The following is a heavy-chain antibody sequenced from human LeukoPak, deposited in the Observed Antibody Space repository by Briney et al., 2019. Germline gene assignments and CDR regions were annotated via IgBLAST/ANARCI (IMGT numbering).Heavy chain of an antibody. D-gene: IGHD6-19*01. CDR1: GGSINIYF. J-gene: IGHJ1*01. V-gene: IGHV4-59*01. Sequence: PSETLSLTCTVSGGSINIYFWRWIRQPPGKGLEWIGYIYYSGSTNYNPSLKSRVTISVDTSKNQFSLKLSSVTAADTAVYYCARGVTGGWYGDFQHWGQGTLVTVSS. CDR2: IYYSGST. CDR3: ARGVTGGWYGDFQH.